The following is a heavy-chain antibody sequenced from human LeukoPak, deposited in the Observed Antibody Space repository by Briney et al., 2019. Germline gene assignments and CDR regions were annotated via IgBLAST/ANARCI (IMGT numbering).Heavy chain of an antibody. CDR3: ATAPLAIYSSSPGDAFDI. CDR2: FDPEDGET. CDR1: GYTLTELS. J-gene: IGHJ3*02. D-gene: IGHD6-6*01. Sequence: ASVKVSCKVSGYTLTELSMHWVRLAPGKGLEWMGGFDPEDGETIYAQKFQGRVTMTEDTSTDTAYMELSSLRSEDTAVYYCATAPLAIYSSSPGDAFDIWGQGTMVTVSS. V-gene: IGHV1-24*01.